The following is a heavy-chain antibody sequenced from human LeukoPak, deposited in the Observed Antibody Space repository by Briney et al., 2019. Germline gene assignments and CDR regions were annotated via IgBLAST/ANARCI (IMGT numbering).Heavy chain of an antibody. Sequence: GGSLRLSCAASGFTVSSNYMSWVRQAPGKGLEWVSVIYSGGSTYYADSVKGRFTISRDNAKNSLYLQMNSLRAEDTAVYYCARDTAMGHRAFDIWGQGTMVTVSS. J-gene: IGHJ3*02. CDR3: ARDTAMGHRAFDI. CDR1: GFTVSSNY. CDR2: IYSGGST. V-gene: IGHV3-66*01. D-gene: IGHD5-18*01.